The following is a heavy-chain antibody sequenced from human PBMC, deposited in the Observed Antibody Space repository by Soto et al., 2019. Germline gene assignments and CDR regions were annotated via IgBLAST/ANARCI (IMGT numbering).Heavy chain of an antibody. Sequence: ASVKVSCKASGYTFTSYDIYCVLQSTLQGRDWMGWMNPNTGNSGYAQKFQGRVTVTSDTSINTVHMELSSLRSEDTAVYYCARRAETNGWNGFGADKYYFDFWGQGTLVTVSS. V-gene: IGHV1-8*01. CDR2: MNPNTGNS. J-gene: IGHJ4*02. D-gene: IGHD1-1*01. CDR3: ARRAETNGWNGFGADKYYFDF. CDR1: GYTFTSYD.